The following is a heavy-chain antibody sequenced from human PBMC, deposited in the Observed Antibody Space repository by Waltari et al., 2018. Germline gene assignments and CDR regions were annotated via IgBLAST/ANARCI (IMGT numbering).Heavy chain of an antibody. CDR1: GYTLSELF. J-gene: IGHJ4*02. CDR2: FETEEGEI. Sequence: QVQLVQSGAAVKKPGASVKVSCKVSGYTLSELFMHWVRQAPGKGLEWMGRFETEEGEILDAQKVQGRLTMTEGTTTDTAYMELSSLRSEDTAVYYCATPPRGEGRGYCSGGSCYYFDHWGQGALVTVSS. V-gene: IGHV1-24*01. D-gene: IGHD2-15*01. CDR3: ATPPRGEGRGYCSGGSCYYFDH.